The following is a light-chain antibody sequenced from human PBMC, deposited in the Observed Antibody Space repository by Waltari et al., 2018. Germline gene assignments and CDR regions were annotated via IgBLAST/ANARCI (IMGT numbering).Light chain of an antibody. J-gene: IGKJ2*01. CDR1: QIFLSRSNNKTY. Sequence: DIVLTQSLDSLAVSLGERATINCKSSQIFLSRSNNKTYVGWYQQKPGQPPKLLITWPSTRESGVPRRFSGSGSGTDFALTISGLQAEDVAVYFCQQCYTFPYTFGQGTQLEIK. CDR3: QQCYTFPYT. CDR2: WPS. V-gene: IGKV4-1*01.